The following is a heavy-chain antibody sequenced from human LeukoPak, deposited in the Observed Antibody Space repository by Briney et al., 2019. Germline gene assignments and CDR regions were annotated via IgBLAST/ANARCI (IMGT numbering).Heavy chain of an antibody. D-gene: IGHD5-24*01. CDR3: ARVGRGEWLQPYYYYYYMDV. CDR1: SGSISTSNYY. V-gene: IGHV4-39*07. J-gene: IGHJ6*03. Sequence: ASETLSLTCTVSSGSISTSNYYWGWVRQPPGKALEWIGNIFYSGSTYYSPSLKSRVTISLDTSRNQFSLKLNSVTAADTAVYYCARVGRGEWLQPYYYYYYMDVWGKGTTVTVPS. CDR2: IFYSGST.